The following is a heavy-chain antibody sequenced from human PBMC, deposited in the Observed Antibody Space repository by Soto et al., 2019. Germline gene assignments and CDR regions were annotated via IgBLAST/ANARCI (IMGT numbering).Heavy chain of an antibody. CDR1: GGSFSGYY. CDR2: INHSGST. J-gene: IGHJ6*02. CDR3: ARGIRYSYGYSYYYYYGMDV. V-gene: IGHV4-34*01. D-gene: IGHD5-18*01. Sequence: PSETLSLTCAVYGGSFSGYYWSWIRQPPGKGLEWIGEINHSGSTNYNPSLKSRVTISVDTSKNQFSLKLSSVTAADTAVYYYARGIRYSYGYSYYYYYGMDVWGQGTTVTVSS.